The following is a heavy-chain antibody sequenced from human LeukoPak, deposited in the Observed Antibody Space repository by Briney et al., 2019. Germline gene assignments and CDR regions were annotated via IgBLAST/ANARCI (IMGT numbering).Heavy chain of an antibody. CDR2: IYYSGST. CDR3: ARDFKGGYDSSGYLY. Sequence: SQTLSLTCTVSGGSISSGDYYWSWIRQPPGKGLEWIGYIYYSGSTYYNPSLKSRVTISVDTSKNQFSLKLSSVTAADTAVYYCARDFKGGYDSSGYLYWGQGTLVTVSS. J-gene: IGHJ4*02. D-gene: IGHD3-22*01. V-gene: IGHV4-30-4*01. CDR1: GGSISSGDYY.